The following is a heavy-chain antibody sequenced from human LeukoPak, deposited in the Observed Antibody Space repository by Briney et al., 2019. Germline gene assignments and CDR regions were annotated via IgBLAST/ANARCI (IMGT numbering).Heavy chain of an antibody. J-gene: IGHJ4*02. CDR1: GGSISSYY. Sequence: SETLSLTCTVSGGSISSYYWSWIRRPPGKGLEWIGYIYSSGSTNYNPSLKSRVTISVDTSKNQFSLKLSSVTAADTAVYYCARAPNWDRLFDSWGQGALVTVSS. V-gene: IGHV4-59*08. D-gene: IGHD7-27*01. CDR3: ARAPNWDRLFDS. CDR2: IYSSGST.